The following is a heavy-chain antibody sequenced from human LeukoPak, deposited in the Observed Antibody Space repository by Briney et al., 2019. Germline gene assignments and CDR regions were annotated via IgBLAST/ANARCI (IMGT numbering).Heavy chain of an antibody. D-gene: IGHD2-15*01. Sequence: SETLSLTCTVSGGSITTGPYYWSWIRRPPGKGLEWIATIYHTGGSYYNSSLKGRATISVDTSKSQFPLKLSSVTAADTALYYCARSLVVAATVDYWGQGTLVTVSS. CDR3: ARSLVVAATVDY. J-gene: IGHJ4*02. CDR1: GGSITTGPYY. V-gene: IGHV4-39*01. CDR2: IYHTGGS.